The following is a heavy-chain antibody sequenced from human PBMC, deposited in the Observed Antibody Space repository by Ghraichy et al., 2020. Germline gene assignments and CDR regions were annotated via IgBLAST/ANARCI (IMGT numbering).Heavy chain of an antibody. CDR2: TYYRSKWYS. Sequence: SQTLSLTCAISGDSVSTNSAAWNWLRQSPSRGLEWLGRTYYRSKWYSDYALSVNSLITINPDTSMNQFSLQLSSVTPEDTSVYFCARDALYYYNSGRQRDYFYIDVWGKGTTVTVSS. J-gene: IGHJ6*03. CDR3: ARDALYYYNSGRQRDYFYIDV. D-gene: IGHD3-10*01. CDR1: GDSVSTNSAA. V-gene: IGHV6-1*01.